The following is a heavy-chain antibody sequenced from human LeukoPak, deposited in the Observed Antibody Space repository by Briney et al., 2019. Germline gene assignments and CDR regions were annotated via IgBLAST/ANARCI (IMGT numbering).Heavy chain of an antibody. CDR2: FDPEDGET. J-gene: IGHJ3*02. D-gene: IGHD6-19*01. V-gene: IGHV1-18*01. Sequence: GASVKVSCKASGYTFTSYGISWVRQAPGQGLEWMGGFDPEDGETIYAQKFQGRVTMTTDTSTSTAYMELSSLRSEDTAVYYCAREGSYSSIMVFDIWGQGTMVTVSS. CDR1: GYTFTSYG. CDR3: AREGSYSSIMVFDI.